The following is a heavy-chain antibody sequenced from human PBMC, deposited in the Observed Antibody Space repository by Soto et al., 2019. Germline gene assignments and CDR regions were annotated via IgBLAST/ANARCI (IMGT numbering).Heavy chain of an antibody. J-gene: IGHJ6*03. CDR1: GGSISSSSYY. CDR3: ARQSAFGFFELSNYYYYYMDV. V-gene: IGHV4-39*01. D-gene: IGHD3-3*01. CDR2: IYYSGST. Sequence: SETLSLTCTVSGGSISSSSYYWGWIRQPPGKGLEWIGSIYYSGSTYYNPSLKSRVTISVDTSKNQFSLKLSSVTAADTAVYYCARQSAFGFFELSNYYYYYMDVWGKGTTVTVSS.